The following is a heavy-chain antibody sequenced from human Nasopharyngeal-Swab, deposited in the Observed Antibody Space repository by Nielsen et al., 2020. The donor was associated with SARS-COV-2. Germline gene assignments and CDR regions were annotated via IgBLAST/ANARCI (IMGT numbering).Heavy chain of an antibody. CDR2: IYSTNSTI. V-gene: IGHV3-48*03. D-gene: IGHD2-15*01. J-gene: IGHJ4*02. CDR3: ARAVHCSGDSCYWRYFDY. Sequence: VRQATGKGLEWVSYIYSTNSTIYYADSVKGRFTISRDNAKNSLSLQMNSLRAEDTAIYYCARAVHCSGDSCYWRYFDYWGRGTLVTVSS.